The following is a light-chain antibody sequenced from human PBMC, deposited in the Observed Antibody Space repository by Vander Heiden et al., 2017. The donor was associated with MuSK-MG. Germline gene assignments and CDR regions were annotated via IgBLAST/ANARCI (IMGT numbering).Light chain of an antibody. V-gene: IGLV1-44*01. Sequence: QSVLTQPPSASGTPGERATISCSGSSSNIGSNTVNWYQQLPGTAPKLLIYSNNQRPSGVPDRFSGSKSGTSASLAISGLQSEDEADYYCAAWDDSLNAEVFGGGTKLTVL. CDR2: SNN. CDR1: SSNIGSNT. CDR3: AAWDDSLNAEV. J-gene: IGLJ2*01.